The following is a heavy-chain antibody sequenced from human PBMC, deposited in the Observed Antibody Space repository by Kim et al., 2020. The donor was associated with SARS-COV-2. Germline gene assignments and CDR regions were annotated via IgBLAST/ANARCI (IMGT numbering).Heavy chain of an antibody. D-gene: IGHD3-10*01. Sequence: SPSFQGQVTISADKSISTAYLQWSSLKASDSAMYYCARHSGDSGSYIDYWGQGTLVTVSS. J-gene: IGHJ4*02. CDR3: ARHSGDSGSYIDY. V-gene: IGHV5-51*01.